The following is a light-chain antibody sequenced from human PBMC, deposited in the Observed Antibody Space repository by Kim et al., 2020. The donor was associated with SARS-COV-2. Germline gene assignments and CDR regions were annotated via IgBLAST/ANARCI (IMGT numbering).Light chain of an antibody. CDR3: QSADSSGTHWV. V-gene: IGLV3-25*03. CDR2: QDR. Sequence: PGQTATITSSDAALPKQYAYWYQQKPGQAPVLVIYQDRERPSGIPERFSGSSSGTTVTLTISGVQAEDEADYYCQSADSSGTHWVFGGGTQLTVL. J-gene: IGLJ3*02. CDR1: ALPKQY.